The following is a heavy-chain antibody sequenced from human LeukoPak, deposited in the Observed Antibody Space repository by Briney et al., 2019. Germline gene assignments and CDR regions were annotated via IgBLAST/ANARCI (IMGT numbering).Heavy chain of an antibody. V-gene: IGHV4-38-2*02. CDR2: IYHSGST. Sequence: SETLSLTCTVSAYSISSAYYWGWIRQPPGKGLEWIGSIYHSGSTNYNPSLKSRVTISLDTSKSQFSLKVRYVTAADTAVYYCARGLNDSWTGENYWGQGTLVTVSS. CDR3: ARGLNDSWTGENY. CDR1: AYSISSAYY. D-gene: IGHD1-1*01. J-gene: IGHJ4*02.